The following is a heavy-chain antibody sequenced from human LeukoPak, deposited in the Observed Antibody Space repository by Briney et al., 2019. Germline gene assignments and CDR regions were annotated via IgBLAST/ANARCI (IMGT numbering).Heavy chain of an antibody. Sequence: SVKVSCKASGGTFSSYAVSWVRQAPGQGLEWMGGIIPIFGTANYAQKFQGRVTITADESTSTAYMELSSLRSEDTAVYYCARRDHPEVAFDIWGQGTMVTVSS. CDR3: ARRDHPEVAFDI. D-gene: IGHD1-14*01. V-gene: IGHV1-69*13. CDR1: GGTFSSYA. CDR2: IIPIFGTA. J-gene: IGHJ3*02.